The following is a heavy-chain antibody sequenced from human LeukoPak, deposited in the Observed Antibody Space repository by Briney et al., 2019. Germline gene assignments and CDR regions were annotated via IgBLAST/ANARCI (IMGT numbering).Heavy chain of an antibody. CDR1: GFSLSTSGVA. D-gene: IGHD3-10*01. V-gene: IGHV2-5*02. CDR2: IYWDDED. Sequence: ESGPTLVKPTQTLTLTCTFSGFSLSTSGVAVGWIRQPPGKALEWLALIYWDDEDRYSPSLKSRLTITRDTSKNQVVLTMTKMDPVDTATYYCAHKAMGSGGYYDWYFDLWGRGTLVTVSS. CDR3: AHKAMGSGGYYDWYFDL. J-gene: IGHJ2*01.